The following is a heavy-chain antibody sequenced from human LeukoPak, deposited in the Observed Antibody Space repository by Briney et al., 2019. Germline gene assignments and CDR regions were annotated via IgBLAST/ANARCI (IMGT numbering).Heavy chain of an antibody. Sequence: VASVKVSCKASGGTFSSYAISWVRQAPGQGLEWMGGIIPIFGTANYAQKFQGRVTITADESTSTAYMELSSLRSEDTAVYYGARQQLVRHGSDYYYYYGMDVWGQGTTVTVSS. CDR3: ARQQLVRHGSDYYYYYGMDV. D-gene: IGHD6-13*01. V-gene: IGHV1-69*13. CDR1: GGTFSSYA. CDR2: IIPIFGTA. J-gene: IGHJ6*02.